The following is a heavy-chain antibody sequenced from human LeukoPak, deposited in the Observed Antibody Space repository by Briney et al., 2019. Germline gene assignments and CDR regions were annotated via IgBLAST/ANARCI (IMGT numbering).Heavy chain of an antibody. Sequence: PGGSLRLSCAASGFTFTSHAMHWVRQAPGKGLEWVALIWHDGSNKYYGDSVKDRFTISRDNSKNTLYLQMDSLRAEDTAVYYCARDRGYTYGYPLDYWGQGTLVTVSS. CDR1: GFTFTSHA. J-gene: IGHJ4*02. CDR3: ARDRGYTYGYPLDY. V-gene: IGHV3-33*08. D-gene: IGHD5-18*01. CDR2: IWHDGSNK.